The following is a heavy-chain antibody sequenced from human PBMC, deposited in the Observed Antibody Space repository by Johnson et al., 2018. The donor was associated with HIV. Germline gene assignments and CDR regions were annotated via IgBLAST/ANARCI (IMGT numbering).Heavy chain of an antibody. D-gene: IGHD2-21*01. V-gene: IGHV3-30*04. J-gene: IGHJ3*02. Sequence: QVQLVETGGGVVQPGRSLRLSCAASGFTFTSYPMHWVRQAPGKGLEWVAVISFDGRNRNYADYVKGRFTISRDNSKNMLYLQMNSLREEDTAVFYCARGGGCGGDCYSGYDAFDIWGQGTMVTVS. CDR1: GFTFTSYP. CDR3: ARGGGCGGDCYSGYDAFDI. CDR2: ISFDGRNR.